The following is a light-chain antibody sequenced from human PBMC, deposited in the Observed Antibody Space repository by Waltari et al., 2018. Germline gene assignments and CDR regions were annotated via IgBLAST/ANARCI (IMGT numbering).Light chain of an antibody. V-gene: IGKV3-20*01. CDR2: CAS. CDR3: QHYGSPVPT. CDR1: QGVSNSY. J-gene: IGKJ3*01. Sequence: IVLTQSPGTLSLSPGERATLYCRASQGVSNSYLAWYQQKPGQAPKLLFYCASSRATGIPNRFTGSGSGTDSTLTITKLQPEDFAVYYCQHYGSPVPTFGPGTKVDIK.